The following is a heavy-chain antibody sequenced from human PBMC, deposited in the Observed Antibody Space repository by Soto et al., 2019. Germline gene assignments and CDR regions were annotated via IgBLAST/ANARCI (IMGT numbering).Heavy chain of an antibody. CDR1: KFTFSDYA. V-gene: IGHV3-30-3*01. Sequence: QVQLVESGGGVVQPGRSLRLSCAASKFTFSDYAMHWVRQAPGKGLEWVALISFDGSNNYYADSLKGRFTISRDNSNNTLFRQMNSLRAEDTAVYYCARDPGKGYCRVGYGDAPDYWGQGNLVTVSS. J-gene: IGHJ4*02. D-gene: IGHD2-15*01. CDR2: ISFDGSNN. CDR3: ARDPGKGYCRVGYGDAPDY.